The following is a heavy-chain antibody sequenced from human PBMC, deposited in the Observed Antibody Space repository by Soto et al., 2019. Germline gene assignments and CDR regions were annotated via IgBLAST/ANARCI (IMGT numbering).Heavy chain of an antibody. V-gene: IGHV4-34*01. J-gene: IGHJ2*01. CDR1: GASFTGYY. CDR2: VSHSGTA. Sequence: QVRLQQWGAGLLKPSETLSLTCAVYGASFTGYYWTWLRQSPGKGLEWIGEVSHSGTAKYNPSLKSRVTISLDTSKSQFSLELTSVTAADTAVXXXXXXXXXXXXYFDIWGRGTSVSVSS. CDR3: XXXXXXXXXYFDI.